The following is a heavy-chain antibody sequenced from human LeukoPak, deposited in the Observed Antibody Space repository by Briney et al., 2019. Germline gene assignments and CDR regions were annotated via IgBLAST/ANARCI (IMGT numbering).Heavy chain of an antibody. V-gene: IGHV3-43*02. D-gene: IGHD2-15*01. J-gene: IGHJ4*02. Sequence: GWSLGLSCAASGFMFDDYALHWVRQGPGKGLEGVSLISGDGVSTFQADSVKGRFTISRDNSKNSLSLQMNSLTAEDTALYHCVKEDYSHIRNYFDSWGQGILVTVSS. CDR1: GFMFDDYA. CDR3: VKEDYSHIRNYFDS. CDR2: ISGDGVST.